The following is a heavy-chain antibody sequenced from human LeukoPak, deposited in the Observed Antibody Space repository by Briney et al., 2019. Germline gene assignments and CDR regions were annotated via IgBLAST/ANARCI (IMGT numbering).Heavy chain of an antibody. V-gene: IGHV3-66*01. CDR2: MYIGGDT. CDR3: ARDVGSWSGHDAFDI. CDR1: GFTVSSDY. Sequence: GGSLRLSCAASGFTVSSDYMSWVRQAPGKGLEWVSLMYIGGDTYYADSVKGRFTIFGDNSRNTLYLQMNSLRAEDTAVYYCARDVGSWSGHDAFDIWGQGTMVAVSS. D-gene: IGHD6-13*01. J-gene: IGHJ3*02.